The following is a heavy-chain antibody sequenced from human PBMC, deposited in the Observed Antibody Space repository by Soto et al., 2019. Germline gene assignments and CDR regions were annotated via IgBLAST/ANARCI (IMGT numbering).Heavy chain of an antibody. J-gene: IGHJ3*02. Sequence: SETLSLTCAVYGGSFSGYYWSWIRQPPGKGLQWIGGNSHSGSPNYNPSRKSRVTISVDTSKNQFSLKLGSVTAADTAVYYCATYQEICSRANCYGAFDIWGQGTMVTVSS. D-gene: IGHD2-2*01. CDR3: ATYQEICSRANCYGAFDI. CDR2: NSHSGSP. CDR1: GGSFSGYY. V-gene: IGHV4-34*01.